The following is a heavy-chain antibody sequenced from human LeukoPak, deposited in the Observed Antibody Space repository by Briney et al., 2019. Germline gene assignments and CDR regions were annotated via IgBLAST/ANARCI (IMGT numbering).Heavy chain of an antibody. CDR1: GGSISSGGYY. CDR3: ARSYYYGSGSSVNWFDP. Sequence: SQTLSLTCTVSGGSISSGGYYWSSIRQHPGKGLEWIGYIYYSGSTYYNPSLKSRVTISVDTSKNQFSLKLSSVTAADTAVYYCARSYYYGSGSSVNWFDPWGQGTLVTVSS. D-gene: IGHD3-10*01. CDR2: IYYSGST. J-gene: IGHJ5*02. V-gene: IGHV4-31*03.